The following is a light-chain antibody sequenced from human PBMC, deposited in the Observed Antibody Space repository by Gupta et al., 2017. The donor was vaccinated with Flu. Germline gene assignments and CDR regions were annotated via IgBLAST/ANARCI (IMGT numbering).Light chain of an antibody. Sequence: QTVVTQEPSFSVSPGGTVTLTCGLSSDSVSTDYFPSWYQQSPGQAPRSLIHTTNTRSSGVPDRFSGSILGNKAALTITGAQADDESDYYCVLYMGRGIWLFGGGTKLTVL. CDR2: TTN. V-gene: IGLV8-61*01. J-gene: IGLJ3*02. CDR3: VLYMGRGIWL. CDR1: SDSVSTDYF.